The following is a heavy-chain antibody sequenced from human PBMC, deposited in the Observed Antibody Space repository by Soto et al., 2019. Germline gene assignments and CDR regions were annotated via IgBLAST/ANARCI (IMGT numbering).Heavy chain of an antibody. CDR2: IYYSGST. CDR3: ARRYGSSFDY. V-gene: IGHV4-59*08. CDR1: GGTISSYY. D-gene: IGHD6-13*01. J-gene: IGHJ4*02. Sequence: PSETLSLTCTVSGGTISSYYWSWIRQPPGKGLEWIGYIYYSGSTNYNPSLKSRVTISVDTSKNQFSLKLSSVTAADTAVYYCARRYGSSFDYWGQGTLVTVSS.